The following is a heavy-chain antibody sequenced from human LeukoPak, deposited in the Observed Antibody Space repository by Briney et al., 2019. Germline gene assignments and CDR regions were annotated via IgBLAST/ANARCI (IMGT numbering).Heavy chain of an antibody. V-gene: IGHV3-74*01. J-gene: IGHJ4*02. CDR1: GFTFSSYW. CDR2: IKTDGSIT. D-gene: IGHD2-21*02. Sequence: YPGGSLRLSCAASGFTFSSYWMCWVRQDPGKGLAWVSCIKTDGSITAYAGSVKGRFTISRDNAKNTLYLQMNSLRADDTAVYYCARDGDAPMTVFDYWGQGTLVTVSS. CDR3: ARDGDAPMTVFDY.